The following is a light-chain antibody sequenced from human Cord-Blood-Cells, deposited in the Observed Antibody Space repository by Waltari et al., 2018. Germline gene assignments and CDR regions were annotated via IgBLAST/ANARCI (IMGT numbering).Light chain of an antibody. CDR1: QSVSSY. CDR3: QQRSNWIT. CDR2: DAS. V-gene: IGKV3-11*01. J-gene: IGKJ5*01. Sequence: EIVLPQSPATLSLSPGERATLSCRASQSVSSYLAWYQQKPGQAPRILIYDASNRATGIPARFSGSGSETDFTLTISSLEPEDFAVYYCQQRSNWITFGQGTRLEIK.